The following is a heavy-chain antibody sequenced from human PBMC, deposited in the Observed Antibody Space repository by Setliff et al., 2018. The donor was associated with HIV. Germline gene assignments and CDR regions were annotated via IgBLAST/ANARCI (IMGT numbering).Heavy chain of an antibody. CDR3: ARGITAAGTGFGY. D-gene: IGHD6-13*01. Sequence: ASVKVSCKASGYTFTNNAIHWVRQTPGQRLEWMGWINPGNGNTKYSQNLQGRVTITRDTSASTAYMELSSLRSEHTAVYYCARGITAAGTGFGYWGQGTLVTVS. CDR1: GYTFTNNA. V-gene: IGHV1-3*01. CDR2: INPGNGNT. J-gene: IGHJ4*02.